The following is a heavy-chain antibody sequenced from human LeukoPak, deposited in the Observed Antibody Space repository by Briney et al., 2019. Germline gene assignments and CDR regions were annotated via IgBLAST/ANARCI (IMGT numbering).Heavy chain of an antibody. V-gene: IGHV4-39*07. Sequence: SETLSLTCTVSGGSISSSSYYWGWIRQPPGKGLEWIGSIYYSGSTYYNPSLKSRVTISVDTSKNQFSLKLSSVTAADTAVYYCARHSDPSRGASWGYWGQGTLVTVSS. CDR2: IYYSGST. J-gene: IGHJ4*02. D-gene: IGHD3-16*01. CDR1: GGSISSSSYY. CDR3: ARHSDPSRGASWGY.